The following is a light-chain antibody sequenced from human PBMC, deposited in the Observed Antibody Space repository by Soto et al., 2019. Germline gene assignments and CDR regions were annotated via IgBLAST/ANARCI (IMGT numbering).Light chain of an antibody. J-gene: IGKJ3*01. Sequence: EIVLTQSPGTLSLSPGERATLSCRASQSVSSSYLAWYQQKPGQAPRLLIYGASSRATGIPDRFSGSGSRTDFTLTISRLEPEDFAGYYCQQYGSSPFTFGPGTKVDIK. CDR1: QSVSSSY. V-gene: IGKV3-20*01. CDR2: GAS. CDR3: QQYGSSPFT.